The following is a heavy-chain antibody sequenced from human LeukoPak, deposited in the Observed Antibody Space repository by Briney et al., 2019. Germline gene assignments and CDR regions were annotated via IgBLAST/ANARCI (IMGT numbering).Heavy chain of an antibody. CDR3: ARGFAIITFGGAIGKLIWFDS. CDR1: GFTFSIYW. CDR2: IKQDGSEK. Sequence: PRGSLRPSCAASGFTFSIYWMNWVRQAPGKGLEWVANIKQDGSEKYYVDSVKGRFTISRDNAKNSLYLQMYSLRAEDTAVYYCARGFAIITFGGAIGKLIWFDSRGQGTLVTVSS. D-gene: IGHD3-16*02. J-gene: IGHJ5*01. V-gene: IGHV3-7*05.